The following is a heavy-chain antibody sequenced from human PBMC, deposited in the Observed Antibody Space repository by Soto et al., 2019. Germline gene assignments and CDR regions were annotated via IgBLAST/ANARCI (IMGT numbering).Heavy chain of an antibody. Sequence: PSETLSLTCTVSGGSIGSYYWSWIRQPPGKGLEWIGYIYYSGSTNYNPSLKSRVTISVDTSKNQFSLKLSSVTAADTAVYYCARRYGYYFDYWGQGTLVTVSS. CDR3: ARRYGYYFDY. CDR2: IYYSGST. CDR1: GGSIGSYY. J-gene: IGHJ4*02. D-gene: IGHD4-17*01. V-gene: IGHV4-59*08.